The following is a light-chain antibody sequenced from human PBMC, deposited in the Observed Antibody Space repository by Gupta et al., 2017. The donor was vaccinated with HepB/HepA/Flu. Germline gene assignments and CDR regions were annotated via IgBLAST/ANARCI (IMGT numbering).Light chain of an antibody. V-gene: IGKV1-5*03. CDR1: QSISSW. Sequence: DIQMTQSPSTLSASVGDRVTITCRASQSISSWLDWYQQKPGKAPKLLIYKASSLESGVPSRFSGSGSGTEFTLTISSLQPDDFATYYCQQYNSPCSFGQGTKVEIK. CDR3: QQYNSPCS. J-gene: IGKJ2*04. CDR2: KAS.